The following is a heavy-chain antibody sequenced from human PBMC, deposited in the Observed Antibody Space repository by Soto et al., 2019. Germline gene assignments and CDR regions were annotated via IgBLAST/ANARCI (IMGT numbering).Heavy chain of an antibody. CDR2: IYYSGST. V-gene: IGHV4-31*03. Sequence: SETLSLTCTVSGGSISSGGYYWSWIRQHPGKGLEWTGYIYYSGSTYYNPSLKSRVTISVDTSKNQFSLKLGSVTAADTAVYYCARALAYDDSSGSVDYWGQGTLVTVSS. CDR3: ARALAYDDSSGSVDY. D-gene: IGHD3-22*01. J-gene: IGHJ4*02. CDR1: GGSISSGGYY.